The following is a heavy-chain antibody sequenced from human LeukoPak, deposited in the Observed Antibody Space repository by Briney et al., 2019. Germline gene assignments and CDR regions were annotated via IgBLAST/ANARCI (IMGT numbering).Heavy chain of an antibody. D-gene: IGHD3-22*01. Sequence: GGSLRLSCAASGFTFDDYTMHWVRQAPGKGLEWVSLISWDGGSTYYADSVKGRFTTSRDNSKNSLYLQMNSLRTEDTALYYCAKGSTYYYDSSGSPLDYWGQGTLVTVSS. V-gene: IGHV3-43*01. CDR3: AKGSTYYYDSSGSPLDY. CDR1: GFTFDDYT. J-gene: IGHJ4*02. CDR2: ISWDGGST.